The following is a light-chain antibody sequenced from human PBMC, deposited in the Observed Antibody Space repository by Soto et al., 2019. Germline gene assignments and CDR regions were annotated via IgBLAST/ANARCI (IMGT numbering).Light chain of an antibody. J-gene: IGKJ1*01. V-gene: IGKV1-5*01. Sequence: DIQMTQSPSTLSASVGDRVTLTCRASQSISTWLAWYQQKPGKAPKLLIYDASSLESGVPSRFSGSVSGTEFTLTISSLQPDDFATYYCQQYKSYSTFGQGTKVEIK. CDR1: QSISTW. CDR2: DAS. CDR3: QQYKSYST.